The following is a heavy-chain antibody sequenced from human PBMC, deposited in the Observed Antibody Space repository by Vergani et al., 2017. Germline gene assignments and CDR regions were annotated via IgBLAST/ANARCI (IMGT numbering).Heavy chain of an antibody. CDR1: GYTLTELS. V-gene: IGHV1-24*01. Sequence: QVQLVQSGAEVKKPGASVKVSCKVSGYTLTELSMHWVRQAPGKGLEWMGGFDPEDGETIYAQKFQGRVTMTEDTSTDTAYMELSSLRSEDTAVYYCASEVGEMATIQGSWLRPFDYWGQGTLVTVSS. CDR2: FDPEDGET. D-gene: IGHD5-24*01. J-gene: IGHJ4*02. CDR3: ASEVGEMATIQGSWLRPFDY.